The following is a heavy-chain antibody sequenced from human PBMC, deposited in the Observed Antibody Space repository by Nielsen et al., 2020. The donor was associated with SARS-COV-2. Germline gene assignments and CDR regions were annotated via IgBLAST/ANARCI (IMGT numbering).Heavy chain of an antibody. D-gene: IGHD2-2*01. V-gene: IGHV4-59*12. J-gene: IGHJ4*02. Sequence: SETLSLTCTVSGGSISSYYWSWIRQPPGKGLEWIGYIYYSGSTNYNPSLKSRVTISVDTSKNQFSLKLTSVTAADTAVYYCASLPIVVVPAASFDYWGQGTLVTVSS. CDR3: ASLPIVVVPAASFDY. CDR2: IYYSGST. CDR1: GGSISSYY.